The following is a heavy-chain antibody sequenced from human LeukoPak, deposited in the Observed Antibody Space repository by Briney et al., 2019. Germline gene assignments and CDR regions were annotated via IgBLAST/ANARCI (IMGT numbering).Heavy chain of an antibody. V-gene: IGHV1-8*01. CDR2: MNPNSGNT. J-gene: IGHJ6*02. D-gene: IGHD5-18*01. CDR3: ARVNNGYSYGYGDYYYYGMDV. Sequence: ASVKVSCKASGYTFTSYDINWVRQAPGQGLEWMGWMNPNSGNTGYAQKFQGRVTMTRNTSISTAYMELSSLRSEDTAVYYCARVNNGYSYGYGDYYYYGMDVWGQGTTVTVSS. CDR1: GYTFTSYD.